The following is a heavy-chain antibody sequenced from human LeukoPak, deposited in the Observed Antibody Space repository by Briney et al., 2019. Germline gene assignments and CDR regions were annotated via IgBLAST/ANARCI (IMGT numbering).Heavy chain of an antibody. Sequence: SETLSLTCTVSGGSISNYYWSWVRQPPGKALEWIGYIYYTGTTKYNPSLKSRATISLDTSKNQFSLRLTSVTAADTALFFCARGYDIDVWGQGTTVTVSS. CDR3: ARGYDIDV. J-gene: IGHJ6*02. CDR1: GGSISNYY. V-gene: IGHV4-59*01. CDR2: IYYTGTT.